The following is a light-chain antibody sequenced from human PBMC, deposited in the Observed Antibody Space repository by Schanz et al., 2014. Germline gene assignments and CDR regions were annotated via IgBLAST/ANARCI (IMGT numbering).Light chain of an antibody. CDR2: GAS. CDR1: QDINNN. Sequence: DIQMTQSPSSLSASVGDRVTISCQASQDINNNLNWYQQKPGKAPKLLISGASNLETGVPSRFSGGGYGTDFTFTISRLQPEDIATYYCQQYNTYSYTFGQGTKLEI. V-gene: IGKV1-33*01. J-gene: IGKJ2*01. CDR3: QQYNTYSYT.